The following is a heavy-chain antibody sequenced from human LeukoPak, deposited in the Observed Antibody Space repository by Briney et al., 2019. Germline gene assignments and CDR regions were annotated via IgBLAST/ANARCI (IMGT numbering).Heavy chain of an antibody. V-gene: IGHV3-23*01. Sequence: GGSLRLSCAASGFTFRSYWMSWVRQAPGKGLEWVSAISGSGGSTYYADSVKGRFTISRDNSKNTLYLQMNSLRAEDTAVYYCAPLPTAHTAMVRGNYWGQGTLVTVSS. CDR1: GFTFRSYW. D-gene: IGHD5-18*01. CDR3: APLPTAHTAMVRGNY. J-gene: IGHJ4*02. CDR2: ISGSGGST.